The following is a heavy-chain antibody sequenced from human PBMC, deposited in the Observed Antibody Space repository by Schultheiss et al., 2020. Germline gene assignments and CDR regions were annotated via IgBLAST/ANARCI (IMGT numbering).Heavy chain of an antibody. Sequence: LRLSCTVSGGSISSGSYYWSWIRQPAGKGLEWIGRIYTSGSTNYNPSLKSRVTISVDTSKNQFSLKLSSVTAADTAVYYCARRGVSSWWVDVWGQGTTVTGSS. CDR1: GGSISSGSYY. D-gene: IGHD6-13*01. CDR3: ARRGVSSWWVDV. CDR2: IYTSGST. V-gene: IGHV4-61*02. J-gene: IGHJ6*02.